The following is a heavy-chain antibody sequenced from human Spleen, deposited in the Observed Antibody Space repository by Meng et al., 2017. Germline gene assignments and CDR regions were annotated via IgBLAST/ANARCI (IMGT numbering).Heavy chain of an antibody. V-gene: IGHV3-7*01. Sequence: GESLKISCEASGFTFTVYYLAWVRQAPGKGLEWVANINQDGSEKYYVDSVKGRFTISRDNAKNSLYLQMNSLRVEDTAVYYCAGPFDWGQGTLVTVSS. CDR3: AGPFD. CDR1: GFTFTVYY. D-gene: IGHD3-10*01. CDR2: INQDGSEK. J-gene: IGHJ4*02.